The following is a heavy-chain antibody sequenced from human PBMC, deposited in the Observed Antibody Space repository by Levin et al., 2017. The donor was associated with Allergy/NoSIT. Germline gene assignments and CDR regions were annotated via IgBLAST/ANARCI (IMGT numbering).Heavy chain of an antibody. CDR3: ARDVDFNL. CDR2: IKQDGSEE. J-gene: IGHJ2*01. CDR1: GFSLSSYW. V-gene: IGHV3-7*04. Sequence: GGSLRLSCEASGFSLSSYWMAWVRQAPGKGLEWVAGIKQDGSEEYYVDSVKGRFTISRDNTKNSLYLQMNSLGVEDTAVYYCARDVDFNLWGRGTLVTVSS.